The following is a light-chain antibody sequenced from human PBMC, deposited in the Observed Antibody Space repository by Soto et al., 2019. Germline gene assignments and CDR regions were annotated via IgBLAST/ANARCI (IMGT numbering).Light chain of an antibody. Sequence: QSVLTQPPSSSGTPGQRVTISCSGSDSNIGANTVNWYQQLPGTAPKLLIYGNSNRPSGVPDRFSASKSGTSASLAITGLQAEDEADYYCQSSDSSLNVFGTGTKLTVL. V-gene: IGLV1-44*01. CDR1: DSNIGANT. CDR3: QSSDSSLNV. J-gene: IGLJ1*01. CDR2: GNS.